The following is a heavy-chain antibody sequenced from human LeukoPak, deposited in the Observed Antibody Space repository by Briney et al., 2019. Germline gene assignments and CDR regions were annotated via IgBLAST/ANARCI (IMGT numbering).Heavy chain of an antibody. CDR3: ARDWRSIGGDSGSYDI. Sequence: SVKVSCKASGGTFSSYAISWVRQAPGQGPEWMGRIIPIFGTANYAQKFQGRVTITTDESTSTAYMELSSLRSEDTAVYYCARDWRSIGGDSGSYDIWGQGTMVTVSS. CDR2: IIPIFGTA. V-gene: IGHV1-69*05. CDR1: GGTFSSYA. J-gene: IGHJ3*02. D-gene: IGHD1-26*01.